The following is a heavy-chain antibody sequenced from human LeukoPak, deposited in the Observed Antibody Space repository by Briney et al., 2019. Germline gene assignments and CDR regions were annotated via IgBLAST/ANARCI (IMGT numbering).Heavy chain of an antibody. D-gene: IGHD3-22*01. CDR2: IVVGSGNT. V-gene: IGHV1-58*02. Sequence: GASVKVSCKASGFTFTSSAMQWVRQARGQRLEWIGWIVVGSGNTNYAQKFLERVTITRDMSTSTAYMELSSLRSEDTAVYYCAADPYYYDSSGYNFAHWGQGTLVTVSS. CDR1: GFTFTSSA. J-gene: IGHJ4*02. CDR3: AADPYYYDSSGYNFAH.